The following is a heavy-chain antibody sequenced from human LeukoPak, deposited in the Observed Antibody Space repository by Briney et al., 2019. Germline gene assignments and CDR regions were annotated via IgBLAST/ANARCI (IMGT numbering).Heavy chain of an antibody. CDR2: ISSSGSTI. CDR1: GFTFSDYY. CDR3: ARVGVFGDAFDI. Sequence: GGSLRLSCAASGFTFSDYYMNWIRQAPGKGLEWISYISSSGSTIYYADSVKGRFTISRDNAKNSLYLQMNSLRAEDTAVYYCARVGVFGDAFDIWGQGTMVTVSS. V-gene: IGHV3-11*01. J-gene: IGHJ3*02. D-gene: IGHD3-3*01.